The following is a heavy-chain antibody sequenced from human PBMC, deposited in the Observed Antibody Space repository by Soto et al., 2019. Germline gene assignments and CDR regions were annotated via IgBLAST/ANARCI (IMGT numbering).Heavy chain of an antibody. Sequence: ASVKVSCKASGYTFTRYTMNWVRQAPGQRLEWMGWINPDNGNTKSSQKFQDRVIITRDTSVSTAYMDLSSLRSEDTAVYYCARAIATGRLDPWGQGTLVTVSS. CDR1: GYTFTRYT. V-gene: IGHV1-3*01. D-gene: IGHD2-15*01. CDR3: ARAIATGRLDP. CDR2: INPDNGNT. J-gene: IGHJ5*02.